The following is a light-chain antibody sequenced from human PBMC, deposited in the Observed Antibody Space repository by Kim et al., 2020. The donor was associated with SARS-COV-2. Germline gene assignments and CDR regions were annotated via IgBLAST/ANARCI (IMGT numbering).Light chain of an antibody. CDR3: AVWDNSLKHGL. CDR1: SSNIGSNN. J-gene: IGLJ3*02. V-gene: IGLV1-44*01. CDR2: GNN. Sequence: QSVLTQPPSVSGAPGQRVTISCSGSSSNIGSNNVSWYQQLPGAAPILLIYGNNQRPSGIPDRFSGSRSGTSATLAISGLQSGDEAEYYCAVWDNSLKHGLFGGGTKLTVL.